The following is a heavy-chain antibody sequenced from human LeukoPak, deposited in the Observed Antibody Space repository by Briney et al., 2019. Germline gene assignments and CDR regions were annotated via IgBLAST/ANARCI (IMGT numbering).Heavy chain of an antibody. CDR3: AKGVGLGGMDV. V-gene: IGHV3-30*18. CDR1: GFIYNRYG. CDR2: ISYDGRNE. J-gene: IGHJ6*02. Sequence: PGGSLRLSCAASGFIYNRYGMHWVRQAPGKGLEWVAVISYDGRNEYYTDSVKGRFTISRDNSKNTVYLQMSSLRTEDTAVYYCAKGVGLGGMDVWGQETTVIVSS. D-gene: IGHD1-26*01.